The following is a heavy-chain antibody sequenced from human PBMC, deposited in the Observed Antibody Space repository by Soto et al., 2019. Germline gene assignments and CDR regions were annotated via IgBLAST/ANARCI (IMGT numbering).Heavy chain of an antibody. CDR2: ISGSGGST. CDR3: AKSLDRLHNFLFDY. V-gene: IGHV3-23*01. D-gene: IGHD4-4*01. Sequence: PGGSLGLSCAASGFTFSSYAMSWVRQAPGKGLEWVSAISGSGGSTYYADSVKGRFTISRDNSKNTLYLQMNSLRAEDTAVYYCAKSLDRLHNFLFDYWGQGTLVTVSS. J-gene: IGHJ4*02. CDR1: GFTFSSYA.